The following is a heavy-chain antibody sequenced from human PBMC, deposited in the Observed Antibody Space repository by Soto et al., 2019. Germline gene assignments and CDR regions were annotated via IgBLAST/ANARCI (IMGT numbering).Heavy chain of an antibody. Sequence: GESLKISCKGSGYSFTSYWIGWVRQMPGKGLEWMGIIYPGDSYTRYSPSFQGQVTISADKSISTAYLQWSSLKASDTAMYYCARHLAYCSSTSCPPLRTWFDPWGQGTLVTVS. CDR3: ARHLAYCSSTSCPPLRTWFDP. D-gene: IGHD2-2*01. CDR2: IYPGDSYT. V-gene: IGHV5-51*01. CDR1: GYSFTSYW. J-gene: IGHJ5*02.